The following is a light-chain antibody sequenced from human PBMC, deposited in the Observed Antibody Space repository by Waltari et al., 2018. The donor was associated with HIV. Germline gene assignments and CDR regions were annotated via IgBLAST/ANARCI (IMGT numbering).Light chain of an antibody. V-gene: IGLV2-14*01. CDR1: DSDIGASYY. Sequence: QSALTQPASVSGSPGQSLTISCTGSDSDIGASYYVSLYQKYPDRAPRLLIYEVKKRPSGVSSRFSGSKSANTASLTIAGLQLEDEAEFYCASFSRGLTLVVFGGGTHVTVL. CDR2: EVK. J-gene: IGLJ2*01. CDR3: ASFSRGLTLVV.